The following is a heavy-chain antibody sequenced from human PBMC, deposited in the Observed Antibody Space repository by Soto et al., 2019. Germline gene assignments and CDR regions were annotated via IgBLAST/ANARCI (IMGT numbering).Heavy chain of an antibody. CDR2: LYYSGGT. D-gene: IGHD2-2*01. J-gene: IGHJ4*02. CDR1: GGSISSSNYY. V-gene: IGHV4-39*01. CDR3: ARHGPIIVVPGAIFY. Sequence: ETLSLTCTVSGGSISSSNYYGGWIRQPPGKGLEWIGSLYYSGGTYYNPSLKSRVMISVDTSKNQFSLKLSSVTAADTAVYYCARHGPIIVVPGAIFYWGQGTLVTVSS.